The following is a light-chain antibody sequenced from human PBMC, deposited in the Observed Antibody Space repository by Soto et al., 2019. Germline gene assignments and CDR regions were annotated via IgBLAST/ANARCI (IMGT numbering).Light chain of an antibody. CDR1: QSINTY. CDR2: AAS. CDR3: QESYSHSRT. Sequence: DIQMTQSPSSLSASVGDRVTITCRASQSINTYLNWYQQKPVKAPKLLIYAASSLQSGVPSRFSGSGSGTDFTLTIGSLQPEDFATYYCQESYSHSRTFGPGTKVDI. J-gene: IGKJ3*01. V-gene: IGKV1-39*01.